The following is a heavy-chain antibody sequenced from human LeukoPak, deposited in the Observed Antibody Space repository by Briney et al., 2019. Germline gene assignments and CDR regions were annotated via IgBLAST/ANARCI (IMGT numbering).Heavy chain of an antibody. V-gene: IGHV3-11*04. D-gene: IGHD5-18*01. Sequence: GGSLRLSCAPSGFTFSDYYMTWIRQAPGKVLEWVSYISSSGSTIYYADSVKGRFTISRDNAKNSLYLQMNSLRAEDTAVYYCARDLSGIAGYTYGRGIDYWGQGTLVTVSS. J-gene: IGHJ4*02. CDR3: ARDLSGIAGYTYGRGIDY. CDR1: GFTFSDYY. CDR2: ISSSGSTI.